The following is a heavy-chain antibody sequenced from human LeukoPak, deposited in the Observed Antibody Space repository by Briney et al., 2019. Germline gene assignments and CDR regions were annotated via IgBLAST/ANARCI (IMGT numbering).Heavy chain of an antibody. CDR2: IRSKAYGGTT. Sequence: GGSLRLSCTASGFTFGDYAMSWFRQAPGKGLEWVGFIRSKAYGGTTEYAASVKGRFTISRDDSKSIAYPQMNSLKTEDTAVYYCTRDMSHFYYYYGMDVWGQGTTVTVSS. V-gene: IGHV3-49*03. CDR1: GFTFGDYA. D-gene: IGHD3-16*01. CDR3: TRDMSHFYYYYGMDV. J-gene: IGHJ6*02.